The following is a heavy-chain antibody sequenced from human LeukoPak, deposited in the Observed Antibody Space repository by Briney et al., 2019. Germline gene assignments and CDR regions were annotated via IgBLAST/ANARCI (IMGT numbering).Heavy chain of an antibody. D-gene: IGHD3-22*01. Sequence: PGGSLRLSCAASGFTVSSNYMSWVRQAPGKGLEWVSVIYSGGSTYYADSVKGRFTISRDNSKNTLYLQMNSLRAEDTAVYYCAKVVYYDGSEGLRAYFDYWGQGTLVTVSS. CDR1: GFTVSSNY. CDR2: IYSGGST. V-gene: IGHV3-53*01. CDR3: AKVVYYDGSEGLRAYFDY. J-gene: IGHJ4*02.